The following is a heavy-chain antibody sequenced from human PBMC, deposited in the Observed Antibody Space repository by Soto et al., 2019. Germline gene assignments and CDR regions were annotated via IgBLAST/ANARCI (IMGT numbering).Heavy chain of an antibody. CDR3: ARGGYDILTGYQGNWYFDY. J-gene: IGHJ4*02. CDR2: INPNSGGT. Sequence: ASVKVSCKASGYTFTGYYMHWVRQAPGQGLEWMGWINPNSGGTNYAQKFQGWVTMTRDTSISTAYMELSRLRSDDTAVYYCARGGYDILTGYQGNWYFDYWGRGTLVTVSS. CDR1: GYTFTGYY. D-gene: IGHD3-9*01. V-gene: IGHV1-2*04.